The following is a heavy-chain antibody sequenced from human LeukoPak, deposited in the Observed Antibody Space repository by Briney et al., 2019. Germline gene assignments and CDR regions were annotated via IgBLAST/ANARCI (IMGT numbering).Heavy chain of an antibody. V-gene: IGHV3-23*01. D-gene: IGHD1-1*01. CDR1: GFTFSTYA. CDR2: LSSSGDSP. Sequence: GGSLRLSCAASGFTFSTYAMSWVRPAPGKGLEWVAFLSSSGDSPHYADSVKGRVTITRDNSRNTLYLQMSSLRAEDTAVYYCAKARTGDPKSAYFFDYWGQGTLVTVSS. CDR3: AKARTGDPKSAYFFDY. J-gene: IGHJ4*02.